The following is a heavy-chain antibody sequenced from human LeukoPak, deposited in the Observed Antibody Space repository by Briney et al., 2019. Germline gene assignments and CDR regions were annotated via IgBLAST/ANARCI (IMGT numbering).Heavy chain of an antibody. CDR3: ARVMVTTAYFYFDL. J-gene: IGHJ2*01. D-gene: IGHD4-17*01. CDR1: GFTFSSYA. Sequence: GGSLRLSCAASGFTFSSYAMSWVRQAPGKGLEWVSAISGSGGTTYYADSVTGRFTISRDNSKNTLYLQMNSLRAEDTAVYYCARVMVTTAYFYFDLWGRGTLVTVSS. CDR2: ISGSGGTT. V-gene: IGHV3-23*01.